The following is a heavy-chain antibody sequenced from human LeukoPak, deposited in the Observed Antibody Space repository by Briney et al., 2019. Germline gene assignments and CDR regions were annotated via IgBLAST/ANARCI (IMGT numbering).Heavy chain of an antibody. V-gene: IGHV3-7*01. CDR3: ARDLAFSRLDY. Sequence: GGSLRLSCAVSGLTFSSSWMDWVRQAPGKGLEWVASINPDGIKRYSADSVKGRFTISRDNARNSLYLQMDSLRVEDTAFYYCARDLAFSRLDYWGQGVLVTASS. D-gene: IGHD2/OR15-2a*01. CDR1: GLTFSSSW. CDR2: INPDGIKR. J-gene: IGHJ4*02.